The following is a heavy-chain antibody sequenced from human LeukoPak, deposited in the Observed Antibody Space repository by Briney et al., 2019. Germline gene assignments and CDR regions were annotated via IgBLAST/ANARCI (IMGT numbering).Heavy chain of an antibody. CDR3: AKAIVATIGYYMDV. CDR1: GFTFDDYA. V-gene: IGHV3-9*01. D-gene: IGHD5-12*01. CDR2: ISWNSGSI. J-gene: IGHJ6*03. Sequence: GGSLRLSCAASGFTFDDYAMHWVRQAPGKGLEWVSGISWNSGSIGYADSVKGRFTISRDNAKNSLYLQMNSLRAEDTALYYCAKAIVATIGYYMDVWGKGTTVTISS.